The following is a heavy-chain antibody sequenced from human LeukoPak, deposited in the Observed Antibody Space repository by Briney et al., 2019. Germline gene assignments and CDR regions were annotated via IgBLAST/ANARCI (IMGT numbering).Heavy chain of an antibody. CDR2: INWNGGST. CDR1: GFTFDDYG. CDR3: AKDRYGNGQTFDS. J-gene: IGHJ4*02. Sequence: PGGSLRLSCAASGFTFDDYGMSWVRQAPGKGLEWVSGINWNGGSTGYADSVKGRFTISRDNAKNSLYLEMNSLRAEDTAVYYCAKDRYGNGQTFDSWGQGTLVTVSS. D-gene: IGHD3-16*02. V-gene: IGHV3-20*04.